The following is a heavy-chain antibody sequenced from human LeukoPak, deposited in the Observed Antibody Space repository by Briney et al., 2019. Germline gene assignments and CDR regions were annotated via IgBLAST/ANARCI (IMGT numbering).Heavy chain of an antibody. D-gene: IGHD4-17*01. CDR3: AKAYYGENGFDFDI. V-gene: IGHV3-9*01. CDR1: GFTFDDYA. CDR2: ISWNSGSI. J-gene: IGHJ3*02. Sequence: PGRSLRLSCAASGFTFDDYAMHWVRQAPGKGLGWVSGISWNSGSIGYADSVKGRFTISRDNAKNSLYLQMNSLRAEDTALYYCAKAYYGENGFDFDIWGQGTMVTVSS.